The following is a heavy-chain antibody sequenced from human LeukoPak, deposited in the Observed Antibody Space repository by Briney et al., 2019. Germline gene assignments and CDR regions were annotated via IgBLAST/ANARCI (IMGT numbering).Heavy chain of an antibody. CDR2: IKQDGSEK. Sequence: PGGSLRLSCAASGFTFSSYWMSWVCQAPGKGLEWVATIKQDGSEKYYADSVKGRFTISRDNSKNTLNLQMNSLRAEDTAVYYCAKANWGSAFDIWGQGTMVTVSS. V-gene: IGHV3-7*01. D-gene: IGHD7-27*01. CDR1: GFTFSSYW. CDR3: AKANWGSAFDI. J-gene: IGHJ3*02.